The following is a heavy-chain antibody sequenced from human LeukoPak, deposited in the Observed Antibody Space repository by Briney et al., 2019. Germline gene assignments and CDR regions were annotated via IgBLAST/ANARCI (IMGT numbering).Heavy chain of an antibody. CDR3: ARADPFYGAGSYAGSWFDP. CDR1: GYTFTSYY. Sequence: SVKVSCKASGYTFTSYYMHWVRQAPGQGLEWMGGIIPMFGTANYAQKLQGRVTITAEKSTSTAYMVLSSLRSEDTAVYYCARADPFYGAGSYAGSWFDPWGQGTLVTVSS. D-gene: IGHD3-10*01. J-gene: IGHJ5*02. V-gene: IGHV1-69*06. CDR2: IIPMFGTA.